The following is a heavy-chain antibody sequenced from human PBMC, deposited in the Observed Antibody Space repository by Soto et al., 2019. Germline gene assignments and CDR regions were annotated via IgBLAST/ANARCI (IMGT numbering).Heavy chain of an antibody. Sequence: QVQLQESGPGLVKPSQTLSLTCTVSVASISSGGYYWSWIRQHPEEGLEWIGYIYYSGSTSYNPSLKSRVTISVDTSKNQFSLKLSSVTDADTAVYYCARESKYDTSGYPPWFAPWGQGTLVTVSS. CDR1: VASISSGGYY. J-gene: IGHJ5*02. CDR2: IYYSGST. D-gene: IGHD3-22*01. V-gene: IGHV4-31*03. CDR3: ARESKYDTSGYPPWFAP.